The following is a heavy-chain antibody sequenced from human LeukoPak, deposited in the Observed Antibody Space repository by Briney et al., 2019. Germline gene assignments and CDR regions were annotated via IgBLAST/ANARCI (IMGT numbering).Heavy chain of an antibody. J-gene: IGHJ4*02. Sequence: ASVKVSCKASGYTFTNNYLHRVRQAPGQGLEWMGMIYPRDGSTSYAQNFQGRVTVTRDTSTTTVHMELRGLRSEDTAVYYCARDQEGFDYWGQGTVVTVSS. CDR3: ARDQEGFDY. CDR1: GYTFTNNY. CDR2: IYPRDGST. V-gene: IGHV1-46*01.